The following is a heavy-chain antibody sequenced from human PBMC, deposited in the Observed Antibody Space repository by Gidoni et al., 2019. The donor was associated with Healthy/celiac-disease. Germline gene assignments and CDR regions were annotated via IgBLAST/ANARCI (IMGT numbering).Heavy chain of an antibody. D-gene: IGHD3-22*01. CDR1: GFTVSSNY. J-gene: IGHJ3*02. V-gene: IGHV3-53*02. CDR3: ARAHYYDSSGYYVMSDAFDI. CDR2: IYSGGST. Sequence: EVQLVETGGGLIQPGGSLRLSCAASGFTVSSNYMSWVRQAPGKGLEWVSVIYSGGSTYYADSVKGRFTISRDNSKNTLYLQMNSLRAEDTAVYYCARAHYYDSSGYYVMSDAFDIWGQGTMVTVSS.